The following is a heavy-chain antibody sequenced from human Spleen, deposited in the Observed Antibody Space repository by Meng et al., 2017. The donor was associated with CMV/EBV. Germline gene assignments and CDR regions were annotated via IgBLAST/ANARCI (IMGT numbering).Heavy chain of an antibody. J-gene: IGHJ4*02. V-gene: IGHV3-66*04. CDR1: GLTVSENY. D-gene: IGHD6-13*01. CDR3: AKHRGSSWFRDYFEN. CDR2: IYIGGST. Sequence: GESLKISCAASGLTVSENYMSWVRQAPGKGLEWVSVIYIGGSTYYADSVKGRFTISRDNSKNTLFLQMNSLRVEDTAVYYCAKHRGSSWFRDYFENWGQGSLVTVSS.